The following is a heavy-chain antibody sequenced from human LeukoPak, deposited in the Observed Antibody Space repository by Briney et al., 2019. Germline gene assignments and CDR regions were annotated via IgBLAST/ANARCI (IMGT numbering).Heavy chain of an antibody. CDR3: ARVVSGSYTPFDY. V-gene: IGHV3-11*03. D-gene: IGHD1-26*01. Sequence: GGSLRLSCAASGFTFSDYYMSWIRQAPGKGLKWVSYISSSSSYTNYADSVKGRFTISRDNAKNSLYLQMNSLRAEDTAVYYCARVVSGSYTPFDYWGQGTLVTVSS. J-gene: IGHJ4*02. CDR1: GFTFSDYY. CDR2: ISSSSSYT.